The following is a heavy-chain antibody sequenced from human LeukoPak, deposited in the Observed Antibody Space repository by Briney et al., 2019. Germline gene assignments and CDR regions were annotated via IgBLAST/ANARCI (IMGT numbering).Heavy chain of an antibody. CDR1: GVSISRSTYY. V-gene: IGHV4-39*01. CDR3: ASPTIAVAGTGFDY. Sequence: AETLSLTCAVSGVSISRSTYYWGWIRQPPGKELEWTGSSYYSGSTYYNPSLKRRVTISVDTSKTQFPLKLSSVTAADTAVYYCASPTIAVAGTGFDYWGQGTLVTVSS. CDR2: SYYSGST. D-gene: IGHD6-19*01. J-gene: IGHJ4*02.